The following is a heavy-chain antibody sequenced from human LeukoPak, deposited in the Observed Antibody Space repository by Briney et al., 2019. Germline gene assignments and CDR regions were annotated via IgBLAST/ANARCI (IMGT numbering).Heavy chain of an antibody. D-gene: IGHD3-9*01. J-gene: IGHJ4*02. CDR3: ASLDILTGYNGY. CDR1: GGSISSYY. CDR2: IYYSGST. V-gene: IGHV4-59*01. Sequence: SETLSLTCTVSGGSISSYYWSWIRQPPGKGLEWIGYIYYSGSTNYNPSLKSRVTISVDTSKNQFSLKLSSVTAVDTAVYYCASLDILTGYNGYWGQGTLVTVSS.